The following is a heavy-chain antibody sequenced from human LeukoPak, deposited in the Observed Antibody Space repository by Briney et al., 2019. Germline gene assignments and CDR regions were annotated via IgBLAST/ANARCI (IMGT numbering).Heavy chain of an antibody. J-gene: IGHJ5*02. Sequence: PSETLSLTCTVSGGSISSYYWSWIRQPPGKGLEWIGYIYYSGSTNYNPSLKSRVTISVDTSKNQFSLKPSSVTAADTAVYYCARGLFGVGATRFNWFDPWGQGTLVTVSS. CDR3: ARGLFGVGATRFNWFDP. CDR1: GGSISSYY. V-gene: IGHV4-59*08. D-gene: IGHD1-26*01. CDR2: IYYSGST.